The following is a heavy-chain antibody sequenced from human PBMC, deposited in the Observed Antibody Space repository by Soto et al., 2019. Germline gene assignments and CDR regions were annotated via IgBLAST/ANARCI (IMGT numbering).Heavy chain of an antibody. J-gene: IGHJ4*02. D-gene: IGHD7-27*01. V-gene: IGHV4-59*01. CDR3: ARANWYSEY. Sequence: SATLSRTCTVSGGSISSYYWSWIRQPPGKGLEWIGYIYYSGSTNYNPSLKSRVTISVDTSKNQFSLKLSSVTAADTAIYYCARANWYSEYWGQGTLVTVSS. CDR1: GGSISSYY. CDR2: IYYSGST.